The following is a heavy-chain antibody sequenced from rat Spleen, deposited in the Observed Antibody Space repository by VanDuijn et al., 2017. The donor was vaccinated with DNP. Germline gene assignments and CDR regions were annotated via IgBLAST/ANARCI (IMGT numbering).Heavy chain of an antibody. D-gene: IGHD1-6*01. CDR3: ATEDYGYPFAY. Sequence: EVQVVESGGGLVRPGMSMKFSCAASGFTFSDYNMAWVRQAPKKGLEWVATIIYDGSGTYHRDSVKGRFTTSRDNAKSTLYLQMDSLRSEDTATYYCATEDYGYPFAYWGQGVMVTVSS. CDR1: GFTFSDYN. V-gene: IGHV5S10*01. J-gene: IGHJ2*01. CDR2: IIYDGSGT.